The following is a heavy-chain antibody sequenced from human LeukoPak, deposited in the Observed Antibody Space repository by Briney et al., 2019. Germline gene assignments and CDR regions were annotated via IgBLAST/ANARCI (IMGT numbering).Heavy chain of an antibody. Sequence: SETLSLTCTVSGGSINSRDYHWGWIRQPSGKGLEWIGSIHYGGSSYYNPSLKSRVTISVDTSMNQFSLKLTFVTTADTAVYYCARVLAYCSGGSCTRGYNWFDPWGQGTLVTVTS. CDR3: ARVLAYCSGGSCTRGYNWFDP. D-gene: IGHD2-15*01. J-gene: IGHJ5*02. CDR2: IHYGGSS. CDR1: GGSINSRDYH. V-gene: IGHV4-39*01.